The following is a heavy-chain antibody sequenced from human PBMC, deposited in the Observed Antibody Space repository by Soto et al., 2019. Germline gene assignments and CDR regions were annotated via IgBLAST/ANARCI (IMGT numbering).Heavy chain of an antibody. CDR1: GFTFSSYG. J-gene: IGHJ4*02. V-gene: IGHV3-33*01. CDR2: IWYDGSNK. Sequence: QVQLVESGGGVVQPGRSLRLSCAASGFTFSSYGMYWVRQAPGKGLDWVAVIWYDGSNKYYADSVKGRITISRDNSTNTLYLHMISLRADDTAVYYWARDPGRICYYFDYWGQGTLVTVSS. CDR3: ARDPGRICYYFDY.